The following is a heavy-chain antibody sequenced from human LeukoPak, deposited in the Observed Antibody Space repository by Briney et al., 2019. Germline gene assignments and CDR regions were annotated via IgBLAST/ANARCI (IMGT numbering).Heavy chain of an antibody. J-gene: IGHJ3*02. CDR3: ARTPLGDAFDI. V-gene: IGHV4-59*08. Sequence: SETLSLTCTVSGGSISSYYWSWIRQPPGKGLEWIGYIYYSGSTNYNPSLKSRVTISVDTSKNQLSLKRSSVNAADTAVYYCARTPLGDAFDIWGQGTMVTVSS. CDR2: IYYSGST. CDR1: GGSISSYY.